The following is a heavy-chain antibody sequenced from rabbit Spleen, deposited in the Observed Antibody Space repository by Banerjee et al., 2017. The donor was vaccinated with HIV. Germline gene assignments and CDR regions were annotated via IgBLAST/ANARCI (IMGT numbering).Heavy chain of an antibody. CDR2: IYAGSSDST. CDR3: ARDTGTSFSTYGMDL. V-gene: IGHV1S45*01. Sequence: QEQLVESGGGLVQPEGSLTLTCTASGFSFSSSYYMCWVRQAPGKGLEWIACIYAGSSDSTYYASWAKGRFTISKTSSTTLTLEMTSLTAADTATYFCARDTGTSFSTYGMDLWGPGTLVTVS. D-gene: IGHD8-1*01. CDR1: GFSFSSSYY. J-gene: IGHJ6*01.